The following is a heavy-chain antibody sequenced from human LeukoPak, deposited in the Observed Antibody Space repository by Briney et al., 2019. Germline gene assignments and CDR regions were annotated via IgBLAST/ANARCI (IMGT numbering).Heavy chain of an antibody. CDR3: ARHFAYSSSSYFDY. CDR1: GGSVSNYY. CDR2: VYYTGST. J-gene: IGHJ4*02. V-gene: IGHV4-59*08. D-gene: IGHD6-6*01. Sequence: SETLSLTCSVSGGSVSNYYWSWIRQPPGKGLEWIGYVYYTGSTNYNPSLKSRVTMFEDKSKNQFSLRLYSVTVADAAVYYCARHFAYSSSSYFDYWGQGSLVTVSS.